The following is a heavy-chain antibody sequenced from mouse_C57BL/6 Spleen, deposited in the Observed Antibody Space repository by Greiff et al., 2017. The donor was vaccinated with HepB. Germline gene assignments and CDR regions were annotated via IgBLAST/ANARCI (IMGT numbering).Heavy chain of an antibody. CDR2: IDPSDSET. J-gene: IGHJ2*01. D-gene: IGHD2-3*01. Sequence: VQLQQPGAELVRPGSSVKLSCKASGYTFTSYWMHWVKQRPIQGLEWIGNIDPSDSETHYNQKFKDKATLTVDKSSSTAYMQLSSLTSEDSAVYYCARGGWLLCDYWGQGTTLTVSS. V-gene: IGHV1-52*01. CDR1: GYTFTSYW. CDR3: ARGGWLLCDY.